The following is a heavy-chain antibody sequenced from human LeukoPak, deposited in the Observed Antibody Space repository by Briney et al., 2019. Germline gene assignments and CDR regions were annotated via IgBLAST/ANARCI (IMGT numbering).Heavy chain of an antibody. J-gene: IGHJ4*02. CDR3: ATWSGSRKYYFDY. V-gene: IGHV1-69*06. CDR2: IIPIFGTA. Sequence: ASVKVSCRASGGTFSSYAISWVRQAPGQGLEWMGGIIPIFGTANYAQKFQGRVTITADKSTSTAYMELSSLRSEDTAVYYCATWSGSRKYYFDYWGQGTLVTVSS. CDR1: GGTFSSYA. D-gene: IGHD1-26*01.